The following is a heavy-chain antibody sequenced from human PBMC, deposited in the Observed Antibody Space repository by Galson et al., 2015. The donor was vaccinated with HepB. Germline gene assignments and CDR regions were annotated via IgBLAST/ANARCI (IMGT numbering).Heavy chain of an antibody. CDR1: GGTFSSYA. D-gene: IGHD6-13*01. J-gene: IGHJ6*02. V-gene: IGHV1-69*13. CDR3: ARELLPGIAAAGTRYYYYGMDV. Sequence: SVKVSCKASGGTFSSYAISWVRQAPGQGLEWMGGIIPIFGTANYAQKFQGRVTITADESTSTAYMELSSLRSEDTAVYYCARELLPGIAAAGTRYYYYGMDVWGQGTTVTVSS. CDR2: IIPIFGTA.